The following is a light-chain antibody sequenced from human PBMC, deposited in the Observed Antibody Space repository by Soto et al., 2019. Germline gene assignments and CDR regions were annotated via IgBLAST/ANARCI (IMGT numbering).Light chain of an antibody. J-gene: IGKJ1*01. CDR1: QCISGW. V-gene: IGKV1-5*01. CDR2: DAT. CDR3: QQYSSYWT. Sequence: HMPQSPSTLSASVADRVTITCRASQCISGWLAWYQQKPGKAPKLLIHDATSMESGVPSRFSGSGSGTEFTLTISSLQPDDFAAYYCQQYSSYWTFGQGTKVDIK.